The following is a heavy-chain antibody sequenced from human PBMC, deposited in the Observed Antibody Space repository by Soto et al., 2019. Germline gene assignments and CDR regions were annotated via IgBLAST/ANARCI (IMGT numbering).Heavy chain of an antibody. CDR1: RFTFTNYG. CDR2: VSARGRDT. D-gene: IGHD6-13*01. J-gene: IGHJ6*02. CDR3: AKSSSRALYYGMDV. Sequence: EVQLLESGGGLVQPGGSLRLSCTTSRFTFTNYGINWVRQAPGKGLEWVAGVSARGRDTSYADSVKGRFIISRDNSKDTLHLQMNSLRAEDTALYYCAKSSSRALYYGMDVWGQGTTVTVFS. V-gene: IGHV3-23*01.